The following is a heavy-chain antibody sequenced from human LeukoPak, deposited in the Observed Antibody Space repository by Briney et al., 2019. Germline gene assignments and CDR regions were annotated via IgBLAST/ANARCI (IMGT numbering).Heavy chain of an antibody. V-gene: IGHV4-39*07. Sequence: PSETLSLTCSVPGGSISDRSYYWGWIRQPPGKGLEWLGEIYHSGSTNYNPSLNSRLTISLDKSKNQFSLNVSSVTAADTAIYYCARDPGTIPPYYFDYWGQGILVTVSS. D-gene: IGHD3-10*01. CDR2: IYHSGST. J-gene: IGHJ4*02. CDR3: ARDPGTIPPYYFDY. CDR1: GGSISDRSYY.